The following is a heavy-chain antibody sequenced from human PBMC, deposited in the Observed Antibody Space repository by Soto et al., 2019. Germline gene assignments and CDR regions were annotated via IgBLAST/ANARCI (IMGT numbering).Heavy chain of an antibody. V-gene: IGHV3-53*01. J-gene: IGHJ6*02. CDR1: GFTASSKY. CDR3: AREAPMDV. Sequence: GGSLRLSCAASGFTASSKYMSWVRQAPGKGLEWISVIWSAGLIYYADSVRGRFTITRDISKNILYLEMTSLRADDTAVYYCAREAPMDVWGQGTTVTVSS. CDR2: IWSAGLI.